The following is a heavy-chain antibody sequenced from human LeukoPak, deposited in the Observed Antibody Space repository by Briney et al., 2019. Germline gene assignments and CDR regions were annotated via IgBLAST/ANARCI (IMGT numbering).Heavy chain of an antibody. CDR3: ARSRGAGPGAYFDY. V-gene: IGHV3-11*03. J-gene: IGHJ4*02. D-gene: IGHD6-19*01. CDR1: GFSFAAEY. Sequence: GGSLRLSCAVSGFSFAAEYMSWIRQAPGQGLEWVSYISNSGHCTNYADSVEGRFTISRDNAENSLYLQMSSLRAEDTAVYYCARSRGAGPGAYFDYWGQGTLVTVTS. CDR2: ISNSGHCT.